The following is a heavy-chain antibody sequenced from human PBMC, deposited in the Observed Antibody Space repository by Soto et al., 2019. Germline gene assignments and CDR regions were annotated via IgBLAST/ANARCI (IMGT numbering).Heavy chain of an antibody. V-gene: IGHV3-74*01. Sequence: EVQLVESGGGLVQPGGSLRLSCAASGFTFSTHWMHWVRQVPEKGLVWLSRINGDGSQTTYADSVRGRLTISRDNAKSTLYLQMNNLRVEDTAVYYCTGDSPHDSTVAGDYWGQGTLVTVSP. J-gene: IGHJ4*02. CDR3: TGDSPHDSTVAGDY. CDR2: INGDGSQT. CDR1: GFTFSTHW. D-gene: IGHD3-22*01.